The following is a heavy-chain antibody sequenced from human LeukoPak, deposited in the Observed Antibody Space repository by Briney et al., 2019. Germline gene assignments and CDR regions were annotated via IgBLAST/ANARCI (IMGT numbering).Heavy chain of an antibody. Sequence: GRSLRLSCAASGFTFSRFGMHWVRQAPGKGLEWVAVIWYDGNNEYNLDSVKGRFSISRDNSKNTLHLRMNSLRAEDTAVYYCARDPSTSWPYYFDYWGQGTLVTVSS. CDR3: ARDPSTSWPYYFDY. CDR1: GFTFSRFG. D-gene: IGHD6-13*01. V-gene: IGHV3-33*01. J-gene: IGHJ4*02. CDR2: IWYDGNNE.